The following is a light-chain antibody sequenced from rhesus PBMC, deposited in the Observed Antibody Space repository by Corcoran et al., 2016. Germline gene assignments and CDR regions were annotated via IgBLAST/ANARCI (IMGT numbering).Light chain of an antibody. CDR2: SAN. CDR1: ESVGSY. V-gene: IGKV3-40*03. J-gene: IGKJ1*01. Sequence: EIVLTQSPATLSLSPGETATLSCRASESVGSYLAWYQQKPGPAPKLLVHSANFRATGIPDRFSGNGSRTEFTRTISSLEPEDVGVYHCQQYNDLLPKFGQGTKVEIK. CDR3: QQYNDLLPK.